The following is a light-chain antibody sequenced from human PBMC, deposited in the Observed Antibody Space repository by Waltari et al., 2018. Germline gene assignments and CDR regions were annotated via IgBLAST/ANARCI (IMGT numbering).Light chain of an antibody. J-gene: IGKJ1*01. CDR1: QTSSRY. Sequence: IQMTQSPSSLSASVGDRVPITCRASQTSSRYLNWYQQKPGKAPNLLIYAASSLQSGVPSRFSGSGSGRDFTLIITSLQPEDFATYYCQQSYSFTRTFGQGTKVEIK. CDR3: QQSYSFTRT. V-gene: IGKV1-39*01. CDR2: AAS.